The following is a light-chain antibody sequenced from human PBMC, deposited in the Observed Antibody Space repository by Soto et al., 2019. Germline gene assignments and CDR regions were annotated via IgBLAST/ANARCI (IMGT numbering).Light chain of an antibody. Sequence: DIQMTQSPSTLSGCVGDRVTITCRASQTISSWLAWYQQKPGKAPKLLIYAASSLQSGVPSRFSGSGSGTDFTLTISSLEPEDFAVYYCQHRIIWPVSFGQGTRLEIK. V-gene: IGKV1-5*01. CDR2: AAS. CDR3: QHRIIWPVS. CDR1: QTISSW. J-gene: IGKJ5*01.